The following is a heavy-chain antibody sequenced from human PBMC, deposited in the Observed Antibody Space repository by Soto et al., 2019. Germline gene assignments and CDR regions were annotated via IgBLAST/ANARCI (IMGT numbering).Heavy chain of an antibody. V-gene: IGHV3-13*01. J-gene: IGHJ6*03. CDR1: GFTFSSYD. CDR2: IGTAGDT. CDR3: ARGLSVRGVREYYYYYYYMDV. D-gene: IGHD3-10*01. Sequence: GGSLRLSCAASGFTFSSYDMHWVRQATGKGLEWVSAIGTAGDTYYPGSVKGRFTISRENAKNSLYLQMNSLRAGDTAVYYCARGLSVRGVREYYYYYYYMDVWGKGTTVTVSS.